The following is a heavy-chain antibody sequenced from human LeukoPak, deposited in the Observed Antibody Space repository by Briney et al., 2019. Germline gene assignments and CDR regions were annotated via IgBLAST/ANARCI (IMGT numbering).Heavy chain of an antibody. CDR1: GYTFTDYH. CDR3: ARWGKYYYDSSGYYY. J-gene: IGHJ4*02. V-gene: IGHV1-2*02. Sequence: GASVKVSCKASGYTFTDYHLHWVRQAPRHGLEWMGWIHPNSGGTKYAQRFQGRVTVTRDTSISTVYMELSRLRSDDTAVYYCARWGKYYYDSSGYYYWGQGTPVTVSS. CDR2: IHPNSGGT. D-gene: IGHD3-22*01.